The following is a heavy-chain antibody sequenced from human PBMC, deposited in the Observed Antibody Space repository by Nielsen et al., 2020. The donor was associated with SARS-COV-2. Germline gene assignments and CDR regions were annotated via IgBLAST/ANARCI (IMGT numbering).Heavy chain of an antibody. CDR2: ISWNSGSI. D-gene: IGHD6-19*01. CDR1: GFTFDDYA. Sequence: GGSLRLSCAASGFTFDDYAMHWVRQAPGKGLEWVSGISWNSGSIGYAYSVKGRFTISRDNAKNSLYLQMNSLRAEDTALYYCAKDMGWTDAFDIWGQGTMVTVSS. V-gene: IGHV3-9*01. CDR3: AKDMGWTDAFDI. J-gene: IGHJ3*02.